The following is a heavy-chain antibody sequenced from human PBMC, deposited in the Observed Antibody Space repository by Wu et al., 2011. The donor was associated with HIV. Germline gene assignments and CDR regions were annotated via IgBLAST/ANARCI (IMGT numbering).Heavy chain of an antibody. CDR3: ARGRGSGSYSAPFFDY. D-gene: IGHD3-10*01. Sequence: EVQLVQSGAEVKKPGATVKISCKVSGYTFSDYYMHWVQQAPGKGLEWMGFVDPEDGETKYAEKFQGRVTMTRDTSISTAYMELSRLRSDDTAVYYCARGRGSGSYSAPFFDYWGQGTLVTVSS. V-gene: IGHV1-69-2*01. CDR2: VDPEDGET. J-gene: IGHJ4*02. CDR1: GYTFSDYY.